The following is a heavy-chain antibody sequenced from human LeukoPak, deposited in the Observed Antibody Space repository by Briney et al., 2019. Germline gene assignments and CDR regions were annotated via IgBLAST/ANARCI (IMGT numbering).Heavy chain of an antibody. CDR2: IKQDGSEK. Sequence: SGGSLRLSCAASGFTFSSYWMSWVRQAPGKGLEWVANIKQDGSEKYYVDSVKGRFTISRDNAKNSLYLQMNSLRAEDTAVYYCARDEVWAYSSGYSSFDYWGQGTLVTVSS. CDR1: GFTFSSYW. V-gene: IGHV3-7*01. J-gene: IGHJ4*02. CDR3: ARDEVWAYSSGYSSFDY. D-gene: IGHD6-19*01.